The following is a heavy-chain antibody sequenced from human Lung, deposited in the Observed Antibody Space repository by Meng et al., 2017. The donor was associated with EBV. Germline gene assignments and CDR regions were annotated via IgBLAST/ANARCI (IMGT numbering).Heavy chain of an antibody. CDR1: GGSISSSNW. CDR3: ARARSIAAAVIDY. D-gene: IGHD6-13*01. Sequence: GQLQESGPGLVKPSGTLSLTCAVSGGSISSSNWWSWVRQPPGKGLEWIGEIYHSGSTNYNPSLKSRVTISVGKSKNQFSLKLSSVTAADTAVYYCARARSIAAAVIDYWGQGTLVTVSS. J-gene: IGHJ4*02. V-gene: IGHV4-4*02. CDR2: IYHSGST.